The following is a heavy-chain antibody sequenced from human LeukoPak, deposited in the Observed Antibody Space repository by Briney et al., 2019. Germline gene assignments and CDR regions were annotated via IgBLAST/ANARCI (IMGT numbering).Heavy chain of an antibody. CDR1: GFTFSNYG. V-gene: IGHV3-21*06. D-gene: IGHD3-10*01. CDR3: ARGRSITLLRGVAMSDGFDI. Sequence: GGSLRLSCAAPGFTFSNYGTNWVRQAPGKGLEWVSFTATSGRYVYYVDSVKGRFTISRDNAKSLLFLQMNGLRAEDTALYYCARGRSITLLRGVAMSDGFDIWGQGAMVAVSS. CDR2: TATSGRYV. J-gene: IGHJ3*02.